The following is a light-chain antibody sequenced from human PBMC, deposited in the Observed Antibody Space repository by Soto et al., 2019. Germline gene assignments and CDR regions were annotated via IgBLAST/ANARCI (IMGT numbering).Light chain of an antibody. Sequence: EIVLTQSPGTLSLSPGERATLSCRASQSVSSSYLAWYQQKPGQAPRLLIYCASSRATGIPDRFSGSGSGTDFTLTISSLEPEDFAVYSCQQYGSSLFGPGTKVDIK. CDR1: QSVSSSY. CDR2: CAS. CDR3: QQYGSSL. J-gene: IGKJ3*01. V-gene: IGKV3-20*01.